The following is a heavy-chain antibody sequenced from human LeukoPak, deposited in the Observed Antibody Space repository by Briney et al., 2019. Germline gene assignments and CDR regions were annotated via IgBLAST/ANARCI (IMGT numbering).Heavy chain of an antibody. Sequence: ASVKVSCKASGYTFTSYGISWVRQAPGQGLEWMGWINPNSGGTNYAQKFQGRVTMTRDTSISTAYMELSRLRSDDTAVYYCARGIQLWSRNRFDPWGQGTLVTVSS. CDR2: INPNSGGT. CDR1: GYTFTSYG. CDR3: ARGIQLWSRNRFDP. D-gene: IGHD5-18*01. V-gene: IGHV1-2*02. J-gene: IGHJ5*02.